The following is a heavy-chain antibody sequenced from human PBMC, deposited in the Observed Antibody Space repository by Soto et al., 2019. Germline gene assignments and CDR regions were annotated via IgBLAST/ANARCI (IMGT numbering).Heavy chain of an antibody. CDR3: ASHPITSCGGDCSIN. Sequence: SETQSLTYTVSGGSVSSGSYYWSWIRKPPGKGLEWIGYIYYSGSTNYNPSLKSRVTISVDTSKNQFSLKLSSVTAADTAVYYCASHPITSCGGDCSINWGQGTLVTVSS. CDR1: GGSVSSGSYY. CDR2: IYYSGST. D-gene: IGHD2-21*02. J-gene: IGHJ4*02. V-gene: IGHV4-61*01.